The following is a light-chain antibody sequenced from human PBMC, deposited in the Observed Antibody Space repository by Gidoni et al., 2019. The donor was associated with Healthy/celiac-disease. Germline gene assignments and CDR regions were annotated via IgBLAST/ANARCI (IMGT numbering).Light chain of an antibody. CDR2: GAS. Sequence: EIVFTQSPGTLSLSPGERATLSCRASQSVSSSYLAWYQQKPGQAPRLLIHGASSRATGIPDRFSGSGSGTDFTLTISRLEPEDFAVYYCQQYGSSRGFTFGPGTKVDIK. J-gene: IGKJ3*01. V-gene: IGKV3-20*01. CDR3: QQYGSSRGFT. CDR1: QSVSSSY.